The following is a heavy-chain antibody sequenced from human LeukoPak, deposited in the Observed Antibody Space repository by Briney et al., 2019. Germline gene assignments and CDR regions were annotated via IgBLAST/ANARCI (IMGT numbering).Heavy chain of an antibody. CDR2: INHSGST. D-gene: IGHD1-26*01. Sequence: SETLSLTCAVYGGSFSGYYWNWIRQPPGKGLEWIGEINHSGSTNYNPSLKSRVTISVDTSKNQFSLKLSSVTAADTAVYYCARWAVGDTFDYWGQGTLVTVSS. J-gene: IGHJ4*02. CDR3: ARWAVGDTFDY. CDR1: GGSFSGYY. V-gene: IGHV4-34*01.